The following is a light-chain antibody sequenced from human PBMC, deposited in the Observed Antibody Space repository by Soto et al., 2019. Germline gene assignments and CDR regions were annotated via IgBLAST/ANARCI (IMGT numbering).Light chain of an antibody. V-gene: IGKV1-17*01. CDR2: GSS. CDR1: QDIRIA. Sequence: DIQMTQSPSSLSASVGDRVTITCRASQDIRIALDWFQQKPGKAPRRLIYGSSSLQNGVPSRFSGGGSGTEFTLTISRLQPEDFATYFCLQRSSLPWAFGQGTKVDVK. CDR3: LQRSSLPWA. J-gene: IGKJ1*01.